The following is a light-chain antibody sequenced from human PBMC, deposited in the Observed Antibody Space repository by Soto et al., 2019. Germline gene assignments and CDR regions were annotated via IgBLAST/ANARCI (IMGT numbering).Light chain of an antibody. V-gene: IGKV1-39*01. CDR1: QGVSIY. CDR3: QQTYSAPWT. Sequence: DFQMTQSPSSLSASVGDRVTITCRASQGVSIYLNWYQQRPGTAPNLLIYAASSLQSGVASRFSGSGSGTDFTLTISSLQPEDFATYYCQQTYSAPWTFGQGTRVEIK. J-gene: IGKJ1*01. CDR2: AAS.